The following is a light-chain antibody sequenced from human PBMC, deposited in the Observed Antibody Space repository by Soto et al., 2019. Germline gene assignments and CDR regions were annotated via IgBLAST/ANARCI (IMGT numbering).Light chain of an antibody. CDR2: STN. CDR3: VLYMGSGISV. Sequence: QTVVTQAPSLSVSPGGTVTLTCALSSGSVSASYYPSWYQQTPGKAPRTLISSTNTRPSGVPDRFSGSILGNKAALTITGAQADDEADYYCVLYMGSGISVFGGGTKLTVL. CDR1: SGSVSASYY. V-gene: IGLV8-61*01. J-gene: IGLJ2*01.